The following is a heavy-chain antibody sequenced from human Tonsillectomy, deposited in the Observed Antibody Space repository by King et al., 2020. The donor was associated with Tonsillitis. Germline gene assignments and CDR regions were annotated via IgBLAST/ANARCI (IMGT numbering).Heavy chain of an antibody. Sequence: QLVQSGAEVKKPGASVKVSCKASGYTFTGYYMYWVRQAPGQGLEWMGWINPNSGGTNYAQKFQGRVTMTRDTSISTAYMELSRLRSDDTAVYYCAREPSPEWELLCVDWGQGTLVTVSS. D-gene: IGHD1-26*01. J-gene: IGHJ4*02. V-gene: IGHV1-2*02. CDR3: AREPSPEWELLCVD. CDR2: INPNSGGT. CDR1: GYTFTGYY.